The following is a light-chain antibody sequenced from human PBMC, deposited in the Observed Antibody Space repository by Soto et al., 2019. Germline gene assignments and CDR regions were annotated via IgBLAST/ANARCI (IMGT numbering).Light chain of an antibody. J-gene: IGLJ2*01. CDR3: SSYTSSRTLAA. V-gene: IGLV2-14*01. Sequence: QSALTQPASVSGSPGQSITISCTGTSGGVGGYNYVSWYQQHPGRAPKLMIYDVSNRPSGISTHFSGSKSGNTASLTISGLQTEDEADYYCSSYTSSRTLAAFGGGTKVTVL. CDR2: DVS. CDR1: SGGVGGYNY.